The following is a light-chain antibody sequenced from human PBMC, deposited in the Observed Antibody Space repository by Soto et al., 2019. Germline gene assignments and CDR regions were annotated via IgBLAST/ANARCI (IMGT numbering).Light chain of an antibody. CDR1: QSIITS. J-gene: IGKJ1*01. CDR2: DAS. V-gene: IGKV1-5*01. Sequence: DIQMTQSPSTLSASVGDRVTIACRASQSIITSLACYQQKPGRAPRVLIYDASSFESGVPSRFSGSGSGTEFTLTISSLQPDDSATYYCQQYNSYWTFGQGTKVEIK. CDR3: QQYNSYWT.